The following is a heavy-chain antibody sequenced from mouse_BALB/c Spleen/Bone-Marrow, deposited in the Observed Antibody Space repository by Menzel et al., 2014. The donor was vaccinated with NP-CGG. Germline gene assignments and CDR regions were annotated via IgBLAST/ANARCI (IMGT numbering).Heavy chain of an antibody. CDR1: GFSLTGYG. V-gene: IGHV2-6-7*01. CDR2: IWGDGST. Sequence: VHLVESGPGLVAPSQSLSITCTVSGFSLTGYGVSWVRQSPGKGLEWLGMIWGDGSTDYNSALKSRLSISKDNSKSQVFLKMNSLQTDDTARYYCARDSFLITRALDYWGQGTSVTVSS. D-gene: IGHD2-4*01. CDR3: ARDSFLITRALDY. J-gene: IGHJ4*01.